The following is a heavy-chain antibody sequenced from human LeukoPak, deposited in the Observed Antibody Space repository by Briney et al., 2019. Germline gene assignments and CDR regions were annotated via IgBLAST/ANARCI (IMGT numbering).Heavy chain of an antibody. CDR1: GFTFSSYA. J-gene: IGHJ1*01. CDR3: ARGVVPAAEYFQH. V-gene: IGHV3-30*01. Sequence: GRSLRLSCAASGFTFSSYAMHWVRQAPGKGLEWVAVISYDGSNKYYADSVKGRFTISRDNSKSTLYLQMNSLRAEDTAVYYCARGVVPAAEYFQHWGQGTLVTVSS. D-gene: IGHD2-2*01. CDR2: ISYDGSNK.